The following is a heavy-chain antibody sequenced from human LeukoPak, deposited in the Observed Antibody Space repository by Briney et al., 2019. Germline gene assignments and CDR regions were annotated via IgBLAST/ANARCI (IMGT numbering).Heavy chain of an antibody. V-gene: IGHV3-30*02. D-gene: IGHD6-25*01. CDR3: AKDRLLLAAALYYFDY. J-gene: IGHJ4*02. CDR2: IRYDGSNK. Sequence: GGSLRLSCAASGFTFSSYGMHWVRQAPGKGLEWVAFIRYDGSNKYYADSVKGRFTISRDNSKNTLYLQMNSLRAEDTAVYYCAKDRLLLAAALYYFDYWGQGTLVTVSS. CDR1: GFTFSSYG.